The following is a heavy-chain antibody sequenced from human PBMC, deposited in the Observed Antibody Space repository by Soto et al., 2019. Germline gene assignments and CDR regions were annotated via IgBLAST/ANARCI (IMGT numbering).Heavy chain of an antibody. D-gene: IGHD1-26*01. CDR2: VNEDGGEK. Sequence: EVQLVESGGGLVQPGGSLRLSCAASGFTFSSYYMSWVRQAQGKGLEWVANVNEDGGEKYYVDSVKGRFTVSRDNAENSLYLQMNSLRAEDTAVYHCAKWGGAGSDSWGQGTLVTVSS. V-gene: IGHV3-7*01. CDR3: AKWGGAGSDS. CDR1: GFTFSSYY. J-gene: IGHJ4*02.